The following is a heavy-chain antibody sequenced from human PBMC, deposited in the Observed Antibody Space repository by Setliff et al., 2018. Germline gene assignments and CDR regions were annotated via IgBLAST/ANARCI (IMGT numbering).Heavy chain of an antibody. CDR2: INAGNGNT. CDR3: ARLGRGVSFDP. CDR1: GYTFTSYG. J-gene: IGHJ5*02. D-gene: IGHD3-10*01. V-gene: IGHV1-3*01. Sequence: ASVKVSCKASGYTFTSYGFSWVRQAPGQRLEWMGWINAGNGNTKYSQKFQGRVTITRDTSASTAYMELSSLRSEDTAVYYCARLGRGVSFDPWGQGTLVTVSS.